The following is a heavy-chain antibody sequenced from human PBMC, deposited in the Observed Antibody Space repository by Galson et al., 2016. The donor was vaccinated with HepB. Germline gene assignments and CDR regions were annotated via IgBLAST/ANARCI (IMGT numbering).Heavy chain of an antibody. J-gene: IGHJ4*02. CDR1: GFTFSSF. D-gene: IGHD5-18*01. CDR2: ISFDESTQ. V-gene: IGHV3-30*04. CDR3: ARTRGMVRSPYGIDY. Sequence: SLRLSCAASGFTFSSFHWVSQAPGKGLEWVAAISFDESTQYYADSVKGRFTISRDNSKITLHLQMTTLRPEDTAVYYCARTRGMVRSPYGIDYWGQGTLVTVSS.